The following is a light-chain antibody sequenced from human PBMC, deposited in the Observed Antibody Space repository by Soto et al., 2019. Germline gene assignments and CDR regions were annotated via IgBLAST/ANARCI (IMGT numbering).Light chain of an antibody. V-gene: IGKV2-28*01. CDR2: LGS. CDR1: HSLLXSNGYNY. Sequence: DIVMTQSPLSLPVTPGEPASISGRSIHSLLXSNGYNYLDWYLQKPGQSPQLLIYLGSNRASSLESGVPSRFSGSGSGTEFTLTISSLQPDDFATYYCQQYNTYSRTFGQGTKVDIK. J-gene: IGKJ1*01. CDR3: QQYNTYSRT.